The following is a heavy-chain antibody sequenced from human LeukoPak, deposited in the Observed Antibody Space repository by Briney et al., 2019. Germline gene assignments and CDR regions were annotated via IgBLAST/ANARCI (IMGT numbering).Heavy chain of an antibody. CDR3: ARDSGRPPTSFDY. CDR2: IIPILDLT. D-gene: IGHD1-1*01. Sequence: VASVKVSCKASGGTFNHFGINCVRQAPGQGLEWMGRIIPILDLTKYAPKIQDRVTITADKSTSTAYMELNSLRSEDTAVYFCARDSGRPPTSFDYWGQGTLVTVSS. J-gene: IGHJ4*02. V-gene: IGHV1-69*04. CDR1: GGTFNHFG.